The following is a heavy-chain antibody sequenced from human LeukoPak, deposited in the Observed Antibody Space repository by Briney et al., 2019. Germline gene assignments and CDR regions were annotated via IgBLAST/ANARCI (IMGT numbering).Heavy chain of an antibody. CDR2: IYHSGST. V-gene: IGHV4-30-2*01. D-gene: IGHD2-2*01. CDR1: GGSISSGGYY. Sequence: PSETLSLTCTVSGGSISSGGYYWSWIRQPPGKGLEWIGYIYHSGSTYYNPSLKSRVTISVDRSKNQFSLKLSSVTAADTAVYYCARVGGYCSSTSCYVDYWGQGTLVTVSS. CDR3: ARVGGYCSSTSCYVDY. J-gene: IGHJ4*02.